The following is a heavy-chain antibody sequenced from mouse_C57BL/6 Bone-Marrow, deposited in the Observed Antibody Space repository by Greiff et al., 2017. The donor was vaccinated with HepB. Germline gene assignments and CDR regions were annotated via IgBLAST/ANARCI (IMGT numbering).Heavy chain of an antibody. CDR1: GYTFTSYW. CDR2: IYPGSGST. J-gene: IGHJ4*01. Sequence: VQLQESGAELVKPGASVKMSCKASGYTFTSYWITWVKQRPGQGLEWIGDIYPGSGSTNYNEKFKSKATLTVDTSSSTAYMQLSSLTSEDSAVYYCARCWPYYAMDYWGQGTSVTVSS. CDR3: ARCWPYYAMDY. V-gene: IGHV1-55*01.